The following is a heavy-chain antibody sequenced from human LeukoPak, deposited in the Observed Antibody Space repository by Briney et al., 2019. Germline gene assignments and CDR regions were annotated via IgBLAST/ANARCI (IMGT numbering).Heavy chain of an antibody. D-gene: IGHD3-9*01. CDR2: INHSGRT. CDR3: ARVSDDIFTGYYSFDY. CDR1: GDHFSGYH. Sequence: SETLLLTCAVHGDHFSGYHWSWIPQTPGKGLERIGDINHSGRTNYNPSLKSRVTITVDTSKNQFSLKVSSVTAADTAVYYCARVSDDIFTGYYSFDYWGQGTLVTVSS. V-gene: IGHV4-34*01. J-gene: IGHJ4*02.